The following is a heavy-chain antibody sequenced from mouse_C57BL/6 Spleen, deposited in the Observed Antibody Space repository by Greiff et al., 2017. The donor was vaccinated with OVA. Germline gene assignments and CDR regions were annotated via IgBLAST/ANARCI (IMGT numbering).Heavy chain of an antibody. D-gene: IGHD1-1*01. CDR3: ARNYGSSYGYFDV. V-gene: IGHV1-82*01. CDR1: GYAFSSSW. CDR2: IYPGDGDT. J-gene: IGHJ1*03. Sequence: QVQLQQSGPELVKPGASVKISCKASGYAFSSSWMNWVKQRPGKGLEWIGRIYPGDGDTNYNGKFKGKATLTADKSSSTAYMQLSSLTSGDSAVYFCARNYGSSYGYFDVWGTGTTVTVSS.